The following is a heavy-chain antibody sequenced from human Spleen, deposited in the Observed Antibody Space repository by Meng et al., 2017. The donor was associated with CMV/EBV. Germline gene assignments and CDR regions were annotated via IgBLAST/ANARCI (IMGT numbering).Heavy chain of an antibody. CDR1: GFTFSNYA. D-gene: IGHD2-2*01. Sequence: GESLKISCAASGFTFSNYAMHWVRQAPGKGLEWVAIISYDGINKYYADSVKGRFTISRDNSKNTLYLQMNSLRAEDTAVHYCARTLAEVCSSTSCDYYYYYGMDVWGQGTTVTVSS. CDR2: ISYDGINK. CDR3: ARTLAEVCSSTSCDYYYYYGMDV. J-gene: IGHJ6*02. V-gene: IGHV3-30*14.